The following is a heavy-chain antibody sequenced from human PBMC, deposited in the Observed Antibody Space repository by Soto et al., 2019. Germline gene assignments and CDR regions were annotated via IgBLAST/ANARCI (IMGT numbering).Heavy chain of an antibody. CDR3: ARAIGSLSEPDC. V-gene: IGHV3-33*01. CDR2: IWNDGSRQ. CDR1: GFTFRGHG. D-gene: IGHD3-10*01. J-gene: IGHJ4*02. Sequence: GGSLRLSCAASGFTFRGHGMHWVRQAPGKGLEWVAVIWNDGSRQYYADSVKGRFTISRDDSKNMLYLQMNSLRVEDTAVYYCARAIGSLSEPDCWGQGTLVTVSS.